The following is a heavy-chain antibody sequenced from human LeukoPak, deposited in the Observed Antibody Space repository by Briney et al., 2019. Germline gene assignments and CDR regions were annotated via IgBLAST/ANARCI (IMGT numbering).Heavy chain of an antibody. CDR3: ARDPFSMVVQAPVDAFDI. J-gene: IGHJ3*02. D-gene: IGHD2-15*01. V-gene: IGHV1-46*01. Sequence: ASVKVSCKASGYTFTSYYMHWVRQAPGQGLECMGIINPSGGSTSYAQKFQGRVTMTRDTSTSTVYMELSSLRSEDTAVYYCARDPFSMVVQAPVDAFDIWGQGTMVTVSS. CDR2: INPSGGST. CDR1: GYTFTSYY.